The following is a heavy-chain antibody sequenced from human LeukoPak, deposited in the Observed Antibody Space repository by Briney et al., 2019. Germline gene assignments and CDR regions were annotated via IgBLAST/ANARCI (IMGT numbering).Heavy chain of an antibody. V-gene: IGHV1-18*01. Sequence: ASVKVSCKASGYTFTSYDINWVRQATGQGLEWMGWISAYNGNTNYAQKLQGRVTMTTDTSTSTAYMELRSLRSDDTAVYYCAGIGTWEPYFDYWGQGTLATVSS. J-gene: IGHJ4*02. CDR1: GYTFTSYD. CDR2: ISAYNGNT. CDR3: AGIGTWEPYFDY. D-gene: IGHD1-26*01.